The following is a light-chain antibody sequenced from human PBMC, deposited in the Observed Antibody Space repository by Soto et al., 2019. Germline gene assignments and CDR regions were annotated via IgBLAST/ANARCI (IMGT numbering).Light chain of an antibody. CDR1: QSLSSSY. V-gene: IGKV3-20*01. J-gene: IGKJ4*01. Sequence: ENVLTQSPGTLSLSPGERATLSCRASQSLSSSYLAWYQQKPGQAPRLLIYGASSRATGIPDRFSGSGSGTDFTLTISRLEPGDFAVYYCQQFATSPLTFGGGTKVEIK. CDR3: QQFATSPLT. CDR2: GAS.